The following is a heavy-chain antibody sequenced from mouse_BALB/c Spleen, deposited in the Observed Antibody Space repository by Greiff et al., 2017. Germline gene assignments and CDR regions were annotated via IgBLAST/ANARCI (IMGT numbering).Heavy chain of an antibody. Sequence: QVQLQQPGAELVKPGASVKMSCKASGYTFTSYWMHWVKQRPGQGLEWIGVIDPSDSYTSYNQKFKGKATLTVDTSSSTAYMQLSSLTSEDSAVYYCTRLDYYGSRAMDYWGQGTSVTVSS. CDR1: GYTFTSYW. CDR3: TRLDYYGSRAMDY. CDR2: IDPSDSYT. V-gene: IGHV1S127*01. J-gene: IGHJ4*01. D-gene: IGHD1-1*01.